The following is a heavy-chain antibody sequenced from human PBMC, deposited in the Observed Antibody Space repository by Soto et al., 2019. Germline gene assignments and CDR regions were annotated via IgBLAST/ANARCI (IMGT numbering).Heavy chain of an antibody. V-gene: IGHV3-48*02. CDR2: ISSSSSTI. CDR3: ARGGGTVGVDWFDP. J-gene: IGHJ5*02. D-gene: IGHD1-7*01. Sequence: EVQLVESGGGLVQPGGSLRLSCAASGFTFSSYSMNWIRQAPGKGLEWVSYISSSSSTIYYADSVKGRFTISRDNAKNSLYLQMNSLRDEDTAVYYCARGGGTVGVDWFDPWGQGTLVTVSS. CDR1: GFTFSSYS.